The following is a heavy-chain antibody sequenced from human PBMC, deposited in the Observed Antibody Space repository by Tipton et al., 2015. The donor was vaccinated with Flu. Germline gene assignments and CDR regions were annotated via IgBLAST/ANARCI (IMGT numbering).Heavy chain of an antibody. Sequence: LRLSCTVSGGSISSGGYYWSWIRQHPGKGLEWIGYIYYSGSTYYNPSLKSRVTISVDTSKNQFSLKLSSVTAADTAVYYCAREWNNWNYASTHFDYWGQGTLVTASS. CDR3: AREWNNWNYASTHFDY. CDR2: IYYSGST. D-gene: IGHD1-7*01. J-gene: IGHJ4*02. V-gene: IGHV4-31*03. CDR1: GGSISSGGYY.